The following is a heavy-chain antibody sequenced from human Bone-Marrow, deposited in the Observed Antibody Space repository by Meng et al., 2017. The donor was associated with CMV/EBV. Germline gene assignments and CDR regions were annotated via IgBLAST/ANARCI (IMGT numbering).Heavy chain of an antibody. J-gene: IGHJ4*02. Sequence: GSMGFSVEASGFTFSDNHMDWVRQAPGKGLEWIGRIRNNGDTRYAASVQGRFTVSRDDSKSSLYLQLNSLKTEDTAVYYCVRGIADWGQGTLVTVSS. CDR2: IRNNGDT. CDR3: VRGIAD. CDR1: GFTFSDNH. V-gene: IGHV3-72*01.